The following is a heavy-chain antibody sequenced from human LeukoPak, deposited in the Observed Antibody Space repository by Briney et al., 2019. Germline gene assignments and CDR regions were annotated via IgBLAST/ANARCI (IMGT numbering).Heavy chain of an antibody. CDR3: AKSGGPDYYDSSAFDI. V-gene: IGHV4-61*02. D-gene: IGHD3-22*01. CDR1: GGSISSVSHY. Sequence: SQTLSLTCTVSGGSISSVSHYWNWIRQPAGKGLEWIGRIYSSGSTHYNPSLNNRVTISLDTSKNQFSLKLSPVTAADTAVFYCAKSGGPDYYDSSAFDIWGQGTLVTVSS. J-gene: IGHJ4*02. CDR2: IYSSGST.